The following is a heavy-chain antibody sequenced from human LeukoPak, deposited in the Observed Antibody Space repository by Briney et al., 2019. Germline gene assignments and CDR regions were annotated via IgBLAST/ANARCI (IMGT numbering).Heavy chain of an antibody. Sequence: KSSETLSLTCTVSGGSISSGGYYWSWIRQPPGKGLEWIGYIYHSGSTYYSPSLKSRVTISVDRSKNQFSLKLTSVTAADTAVYYCARNSPAAYYIGPLELWGQGTLVTVSS. CDR2: IYHSGST. J-gene: IGHJ4*02. D-gene: IGHD3-9*01. CDR1: GGSISSGGYY. CDR3: ARNSPAAYYIGPLEL. V-gene: IGHV4-30-2*01.